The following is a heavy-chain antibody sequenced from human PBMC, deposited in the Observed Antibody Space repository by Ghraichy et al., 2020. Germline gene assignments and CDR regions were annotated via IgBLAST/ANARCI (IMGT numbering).Heavy chain of an antibody. CDR3: ARDSYGSGSYFNYYYGMDV. D-gene: IGHD3-10*01. CDR2: IYYSGST. V-gene: IGHV4-59*01. CDR1: GGSISSYY. Sequence: SETLSLTCTVSGGSISSYYWSWIRQPPGKGLEWIGYIYYSGSTNYNPSLKSRVTISVDTSKNPFSLKLSSVTAADTAGYSFARDSYGSGSYFNYYYGMDVWGQGTTVTVSS. J-gene: IGHJ6*02.